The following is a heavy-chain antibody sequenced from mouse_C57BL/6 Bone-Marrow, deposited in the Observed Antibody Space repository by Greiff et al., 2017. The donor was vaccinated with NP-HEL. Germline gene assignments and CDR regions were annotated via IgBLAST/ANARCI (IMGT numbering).Heavy chain of an antibody. CDR2: IHPNSGST. Sequence: VQLQQPGAELVKPGASVKLSCKASGYTFTSYWMHWVKPRPGQGLEWIGMIHPNSGSTNYNEKFKSKATLTVDKSSSTAYMQLSRLTSEDSAVYYCALYDVYAMDYWGQGTSVTVSS. D-gene: IGHD2-3*01. CDR1: GYTFTSYW. J-gene: IGHJ4*01. CDR3: ALYDVYAMDY. V-gene: IGHV1-64*01.